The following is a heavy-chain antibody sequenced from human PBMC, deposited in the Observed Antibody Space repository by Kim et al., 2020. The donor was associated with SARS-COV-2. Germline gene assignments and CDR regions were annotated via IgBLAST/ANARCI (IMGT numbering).Heavy chain of an antibody. D-gene: IGHD2-21*01. J-gene: IGHJ4*02. Sequence: GGSLRLSCAASEFTFSSYAMSWVRQAPGKGLEWVSIISGSGGSTFYADSVKGRFTISRDNSKNTLYLQMNSLKAEDTAVYYCAKDPFCGGDACYSNFYFWRRGPLVTVSS. CDR3: AKDPFCGGDACYSNFYF. CDR2: ISGSGGST. V-gene: IGHV3-23*01. CDR1: EFTFSSYA.